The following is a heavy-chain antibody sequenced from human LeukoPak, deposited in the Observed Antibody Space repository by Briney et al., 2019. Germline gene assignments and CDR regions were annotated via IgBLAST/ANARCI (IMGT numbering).Heavy chain of an antibody. V-gene: IGHV3-74*01. CDR2: INSDGSST. CDR3: AKPFGSGWTPLDY. Sequence: GGSLRLSCAASGFTFSSYWMHWVRQAPGKGLVWVSRINSDGSSTSYADSVKGRFTISRDNAKNTLYLQMNSLRAEDTAIYYCAKPFGSGWTPLDYWGQGTLVTVSS. D-gene: IGHD6-19*01. CDR1: GFTFSSYW. J-gene: IGHJ4*02.